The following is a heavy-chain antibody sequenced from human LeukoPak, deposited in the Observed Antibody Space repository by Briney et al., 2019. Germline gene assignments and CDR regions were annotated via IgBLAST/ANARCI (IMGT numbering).Heavy chain of an antibody. CDR1: GFTFSSHW. CDR3: AKALMPHYYDSSGYYH. V-gene: IGHV3-23*01. Sequence: PGGSLRLSCAASGFTFSSHWMHWVRQAPGKGLEWVSAISGSGGSTYYADSVKGRFTISRDNSKNTLYLQMNSLRAEDTAVYYCAKALMPHYYDSSGYYHWGQGTLVTVSS. D-gene: IGHD3-22*01. J-gene: IGHJ5*02. CDR2: ISGSGGST.